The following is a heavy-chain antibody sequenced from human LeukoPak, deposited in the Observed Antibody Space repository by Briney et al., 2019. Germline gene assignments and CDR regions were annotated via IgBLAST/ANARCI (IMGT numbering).Heavy chain of an antibody. CDR1: GFTFNNYA. J-gene: IGHJ4*02. CDR3: ARAYADYFGYFFFDY. Sequence: GGSLRLSCAASGFTFNNYAMNWVRQAPGKGLEWVSSISGGGETTYYADSAKGRFTISRDNSQNTLYLQMNSLRAEDTAVYYFARAYADYFGYFFFDYWGQETLVTVSS. D-gene: IGHD2-15*01. CDR2: ISGGGETT. V-gene: IGHV3-23*01.